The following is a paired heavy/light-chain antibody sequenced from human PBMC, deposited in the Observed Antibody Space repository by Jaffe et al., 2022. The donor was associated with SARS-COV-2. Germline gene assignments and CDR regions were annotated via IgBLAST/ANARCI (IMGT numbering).Light chain of an antibody. CDR2: EDK. V-gene: IGLV1-51*02. Sequence: QSILTQPPSVSAAPGQKVTISCSGSSSNIGNNYVSWYQQLSGTAPKLLIYEDKKRPSGIPDRFSGSKSDTSATLGITGLQTGDEADYYCGTWDGSLDAYVFGIGTKVTVL. CDR3: GTWDGSLDAYV. CDR1: SSNIGNNY. J-gene: IGLJ1*01.
Heavy chain of an antibody. CDR1: GFSFDDSA. J-gene: IGHJ4*02. CDR3: VKDSGAFHGYGEENNFEK. D-gene: IGHD5-12*01. V-gene: IGHV3-9*01. Sequence: EVQLVESGGGLVQPGRSLRLSCAASGFSFDDSAMHWVRQPPGKGLEWVSGISWNSGRIGHADSVKGRFTISRDNAKKSLYLQMTSLRPEDTAFYYCVKDSGAFHGYGEENNFEKWGQGTLVTVSS. CDR2: ISWNSGRI.